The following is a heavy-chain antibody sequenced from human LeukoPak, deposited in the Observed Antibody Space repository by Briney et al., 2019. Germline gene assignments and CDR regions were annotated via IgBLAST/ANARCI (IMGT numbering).Heavy chain of an antibody. CDR2: IKQDGSEK. J-gene: IGHJ4*02. CDR1: GFTFSNYG. D-gene: IGHD6-13*01. Sequence: PGGSLRLSCAASGFTFSNYGMSWVRQAPGKGLEWVANIKQDGSEKYYVDSVKGRFTISRDNAKNSLYLQMNSLRAEDTAVYYCARVIAAAGFDYWGQGTLVTVSS. V-gene: IGHV3-7*04. CDR3: ARVIAAAGFDY.